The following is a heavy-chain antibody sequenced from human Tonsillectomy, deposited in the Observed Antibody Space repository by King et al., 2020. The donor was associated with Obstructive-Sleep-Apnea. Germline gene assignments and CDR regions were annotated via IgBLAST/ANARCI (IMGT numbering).Heavy chain of an antibody. J-gene: IGHJ4*02. D-gene: IGHD6-13*01. CDR2: IIISDSPI. Sequence: VQLVESGGGLLHPGGSLRLSCVASGFPSVGYRMNWFRRPPGRGLGWLSSIIISDSPIYNADSVKGRFAIPRDDAKNSLFLQMDSLRADDTAVYYCARGIATTESSKRSSIDYWGQGTLVTVSS. CDR1: GFPSVGYR. V-gene: IGHV3-48*04. CDR3: ARGIATTESSKRSSIDY.